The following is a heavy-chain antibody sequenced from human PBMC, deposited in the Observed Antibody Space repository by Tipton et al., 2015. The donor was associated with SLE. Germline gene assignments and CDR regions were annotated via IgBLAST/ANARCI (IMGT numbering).Heavy chain of an antibody. CDR1: GGSVTSKNW. CDR2: LFHSGNT. D-gene: IGHD6-13*01. V-gene: IGHV4-4*02. J-gene: IGHJ1*01. CDR3: AGGLRVYQYFQH. Sequence: TLSLTCDVSGGSVTSKNWWGWLRQPPGKGLEWMAELFHSGNTNYNPSLRSRVTISMKTSKNQFSLKRRSGTAAETAVYYWAGGLRVYQYFQHWGQGTLVTVSS.